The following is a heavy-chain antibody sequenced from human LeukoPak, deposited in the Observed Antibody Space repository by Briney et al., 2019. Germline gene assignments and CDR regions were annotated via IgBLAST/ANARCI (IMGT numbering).Heavy chain of an antibody. J-gene: IGHJ6*03. CDR1: GFTFSNYW. CDR3: AREKGNYDGYYNYYMDV. D-gene: IGHD4-11*01. Sequence: GGSLRLSCAASGFTFSNYWMNWVRQAPGKGLEWVANIKQDGSDKYYVDSVKGRLTISRDSAKNSLYLQMNSLRAEDTAVYYCAREKGNYDGYYNYYMDVWGKGTTVTVSS. CDR2: IKQDGSDK. V-gene: IGHV3-7*01.